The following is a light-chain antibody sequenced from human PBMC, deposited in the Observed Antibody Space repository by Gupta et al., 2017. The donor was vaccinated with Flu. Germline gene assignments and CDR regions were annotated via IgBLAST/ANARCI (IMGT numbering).Light chain of an antibody. CDR1: RSNIGSNT. Sequence: TISCSGSRSNIGSNTVDWYQQHPGTAPKLLIYDNSQRPSGVPDRFSGSKSGTSASLAISGLQSEDEADYYCAVWDDSLNGHYVFGSGTKVTVL. J-gene: IGLJ1*01. V-gene: IGLV1-44*01. CDR2: DNS. CDR3: AVWDDSLNGHYV.